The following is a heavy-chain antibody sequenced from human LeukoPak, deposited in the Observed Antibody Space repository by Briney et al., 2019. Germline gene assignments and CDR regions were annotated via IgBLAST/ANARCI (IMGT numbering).Heavy chain of an antibody. Sequence: GGSLRLSCAASGFTVSSNYMSWVRQAPGKGLEWVSVIYRGGSTYYADSVKGRFTISRDNSKNTLYLQMNNLRAEDTAVYYCARGGTTAVDFDYWGQGTLVTVSS. J-gene: IGHJ4*02. V-gene: IGHV3-53*01. CDR1: GFTVSSNY. D-gene: IGHD1-1*01. CDR2: IYRGGST. CDR3: ARGGTTAVDFDY.